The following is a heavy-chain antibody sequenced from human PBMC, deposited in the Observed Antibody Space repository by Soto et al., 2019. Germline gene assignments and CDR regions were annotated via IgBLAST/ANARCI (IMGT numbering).Heavy chain of an antibody. Sequence: QVQLVQSGAEVKKPGASVKVSCKASGYTFTSYGISWVRQAPGQGLEWMGWISAYNGNTNYAQKLQGRVTLTTDTYTSPAYMELRSLRSDDTAVYYYARSPNRNIVLMVYAPPNRFDPWGQGTLVTVSS. D-gene: IGHD2-8*01. CDR2: ISAYNGNT. V-gene: IGHV1-18*01. CDR3: ARSPNRNIVLMVYAPPNRFDP. J-gene: IGHJ5*02. CDR1: GYTFTSYG.